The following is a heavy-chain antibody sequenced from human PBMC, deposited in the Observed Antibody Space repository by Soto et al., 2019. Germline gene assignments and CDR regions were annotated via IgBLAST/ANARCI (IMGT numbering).Heavy chain of an antibody. J-gene: IGHJ4*02. V-gene: IGHV2-5*02. D-gene: IGHD4-17*01. CDR3: ARLTTVTFDY. Sequence: QITLKESGPTLVKPTQTLTLTCTFSGFSLSTSGLGVGWIRQPPGKALEWLALIYWDVDKRYSPSLRSRLTITKDTSKDQVVLTMTNMDPVDTATYYCARLTTVTFDYWGQGTLVTVSS. CDR1: GFSLSTSGLG. CDR2: IYWDVDK.